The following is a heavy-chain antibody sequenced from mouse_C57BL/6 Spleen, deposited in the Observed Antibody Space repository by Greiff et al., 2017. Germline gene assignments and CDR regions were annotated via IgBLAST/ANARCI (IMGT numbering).Heavy chain of an antibody. V-gene: IGHV1-82*01. CDR3: ALGRGDY. CDR2: IYPGDGDT. CDR1: GYAFSSSW. D-gene: IGHD4-1*01. J-gene: IGHJ4*01. Sequence: VQLQESGPELVKPGASVKISCKASGYAFSSSWMNWVKQRPGKGLEWIGRIYPGDGDTNYNGKFKGKATLTADKSSSTAYMQLSSLTSEDSAVYFCALGRGDYWVQGTSVTVSS.